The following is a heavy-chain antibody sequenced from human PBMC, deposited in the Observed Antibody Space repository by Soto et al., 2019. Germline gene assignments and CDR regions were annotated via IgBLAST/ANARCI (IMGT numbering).Heavy chain of an antibody. Sequence: QVQVVQSGPEVKKPGASVMVSCKASGYTFTSYGISWVRQAPGQGLEWMGWISGDNGQTTYGQKFRGRVTITTDTSTSTAYMELRSLRSYYTGVYYCARDERKQLWVEGLSAMDVWGQGTTVTVSS. CDR1: GYTFTSYG. D-gene: IGHD5-18*01. V-gene: IGHV1-18*01. CDR2: ISGDNGQT. CDR3: ARDERKQLWVEGLSAMDV. J-gene: IGHJ6*02.